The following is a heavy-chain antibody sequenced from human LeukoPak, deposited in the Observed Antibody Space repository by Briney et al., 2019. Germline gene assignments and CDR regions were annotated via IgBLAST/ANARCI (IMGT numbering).Heavy chain of an antibody. CDR2: IKQDGSEK. J-gene: IGHJ4*02. V-gene: IGHV3-7*01. CDR1: GFTFSSYW. CDR3: AREGWYSSSWYRGRGYFDY. Sequence: GGSLRLSCAASGFTFSSYWMSWVRQAPGKGLEWVANIKQDGSEKYYADSVKGRFTISRDNAKNSLYLQMSSLRAEDTAVYYCAREGWYSSSWYRGRGYFDYWGQGTLVTVSS. D-gene: IGHD6-13*01.